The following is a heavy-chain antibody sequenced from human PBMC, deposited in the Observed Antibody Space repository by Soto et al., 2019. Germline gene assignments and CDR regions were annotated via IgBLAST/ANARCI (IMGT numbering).Heavy chain of an antibody. D-gene: IGHD3-10*01. Sequence: WGSLRLSCAASGFTFSSYGIHFFRHPPYKGLERVAGIWYDGSNKYYADSVKGRFTISTDKSKNWLYLQMNSRRAEDTAVYYCARDLLVIYYYYGMDVWGQGTTVTVSS. CDR2: IWYDGSNK. CDR1: GFTFSSYG. J-gene: IGHJ6*02. V-gene: IGHV3-33*08. CDR3: ARDLLVIYYYYGMDV.